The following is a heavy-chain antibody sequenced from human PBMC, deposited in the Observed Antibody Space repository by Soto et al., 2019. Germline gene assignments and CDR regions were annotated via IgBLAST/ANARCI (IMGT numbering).Heavy chain of an antibody. V-gene: IGHV4-39*01. D-gene: IGHD1-26*01. Sequence: QLQLQESGPGLVKPSETLSLTCTVSGGSISSSNYHWGWIRQPPGKGLAWIGSMYYSGSAYYNPSLKSRVTISVDTSKTPFSLKLTSVTAADTAVYRWARHVGNSPPGSWGQGTVVTVSS. CDR1: GGSISSSNYH. J-gene: IGHJ4*02. CDR2: MYYSGSA. CDR3: ARHVGNSPPGS.